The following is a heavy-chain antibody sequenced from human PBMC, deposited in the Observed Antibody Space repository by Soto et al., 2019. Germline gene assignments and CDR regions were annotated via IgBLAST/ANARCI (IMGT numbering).Heavy chain of an antibody. V-gene: IGHV4-31*03. D-gene: IGHD2-15*01. CDR2: IYYSGST. Sequence: KASETLSLTCTVSGGSISSGGYYWSWIRQHPGKGLEWIGYIYYSGSTYYDPSLKSRVTISVDTSKNQFSLKLSSVTAADTAVYYCARDRLIYSKDIVVVVAARSGMDVWGQGTTVTVSS. J-gene: IGHJ6*02. CDR3: ARDRLIYSKDIVVVVAARSGMDV. CDR1: GGSISSGGYY.